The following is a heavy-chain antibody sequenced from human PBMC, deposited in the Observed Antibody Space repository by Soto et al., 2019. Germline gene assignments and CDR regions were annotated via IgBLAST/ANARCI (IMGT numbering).Heavy chain of an antibody. CDR2: ISSSRSTI. CDR3: AKDLVYSSSGSAY. CDR1: GFTFSSYS. Sequence: GGSLRLSCAASGFTFSSYSMNWVRQAPGKGLEWVSYISSSRSTIYYADSVKGRFTISRDNAKNTLYLQMNSLRAEDTAVYYCAKDLVYSSSGSAYWGQGTLVTVSS. D-gene: IGHD6-6*01. V-gene: IGHV3-48*01. J-gene: IGHJ4*02.